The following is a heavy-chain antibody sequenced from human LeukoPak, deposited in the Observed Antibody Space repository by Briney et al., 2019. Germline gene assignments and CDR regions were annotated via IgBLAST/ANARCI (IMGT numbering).Heavy chain of an antibody. V-gene: IGHV4-34*01. D-gene: IGHD6-13*01. CDR2: INHSGGT. CDR1: GGSFSGYY. J-gene: IGHJ4*02. CDR3: ARQSYSSSWGSYYFDY. Sequence: PSETLSLTCAVYGGSFSGYYWSWIRQPPGKGLEWIGEINHSGGTNYNPSLKSRVTISVDTSKNQFSLNLSSVTAADTAVFYCARQSYSSSWGSYYFDYWGQGTLVTVSS.